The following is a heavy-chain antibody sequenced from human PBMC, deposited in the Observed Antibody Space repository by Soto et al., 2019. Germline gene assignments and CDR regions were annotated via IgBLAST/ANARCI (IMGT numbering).Heavy chain of an antibody. Sequence: QVQLQQSGAGLLKPSETLSLTCAVYGESFSGYIWTWIRQTPGKGLQWIGQINHSGSASYNPSLKIRATISVHTPNSQFSLALSSVTAADTAVYYCARGLITGSHYSGGWYYFDSWGQGTQVTVSS. CDR1: GESFSGYI. J-gene: IGHJ4*02. V-gene: IGHV4-34*01. CDR2: INHSGSA. D-gene: IGHD6-19*01. CDR3: ARGLITGSHYSGGWYYFDS.